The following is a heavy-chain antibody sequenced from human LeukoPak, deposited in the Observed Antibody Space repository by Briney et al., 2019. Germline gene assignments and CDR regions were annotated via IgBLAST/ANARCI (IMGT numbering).Heavy chain of an antibody. CDR2: ISCSGSTI. V-gene: IGHV3-48*03. CDR1: GFIFRIYE. CDR3: ARDCSGGSCYSTTYQYGMDV. Sequence: GGSLRLSCAASGFIFRIYEMNWVRRAPGKGLEWGSYISCSGSTIYYADSVKGRFTISRDNAKNLLYLQMNSLRAEDTAVYYCARDCSGGSCYSTTYQYGMDVWGQGTTVTVSS. D-gene: IGHD2-15*01. J-gene: IGHJ6*02.